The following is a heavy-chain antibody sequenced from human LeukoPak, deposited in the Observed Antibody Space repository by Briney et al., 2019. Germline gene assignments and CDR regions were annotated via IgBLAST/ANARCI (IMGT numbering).Heavy chain of an antibody. CDR2: MNPNRGNT. D-gene: IGHD3-9*01. J-gene: IGHJ6*03. CDR1: GYTFTSYD. Sequence: ASVRVSCTASGYTFTSYDINWVRQATGQGLEWMGWMNPNRGNTGYAQKFQGRVTMTRNTSISTAYMELSSLRSEDTAVYYCARGDIRIWTTGHSSMDVWGKGTTVTVSS. CDR3: ARGDIRIWTTGHSSMDV. V-gene: IGHV1-8*01.